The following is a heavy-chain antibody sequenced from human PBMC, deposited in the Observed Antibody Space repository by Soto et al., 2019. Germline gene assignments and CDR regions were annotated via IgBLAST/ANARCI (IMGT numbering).Heavy chain of an antibody. CDR3: ARDKAIVVVVARGYYYYGMDV. CDR2: ISYDGSNK. Sequence: PGGSLRLSCAASGFTFSSYAMHWVRQAPGKGLEWVAVISYDGSNKYYADSVKGRFTISRDNSKNTLYLQMNSLRAEDTAVYYCARDKAIVVVVARGYYYYGMDVWGQGTTVTAP. J-gene: IGHJ6*02. CDR1: GFTFSSYA. D-gene: IGHD2-15*01. V-gene: IGHV3-30-3*01.